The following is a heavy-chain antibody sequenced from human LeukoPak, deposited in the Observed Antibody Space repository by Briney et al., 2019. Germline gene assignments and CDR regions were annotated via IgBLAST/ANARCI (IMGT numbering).Heavy chain of an antibody. J-gene: IGHJ5*02. V-gene: IGHV4-38-2*02. CDR3: ARNSPIAAAAGPDGYNWFDP. D-gene: IGHD6-13*01. CDR2: IYHSGST. CDR1: GYFISSGYY. Sequence: KPSETLSLTCTVAGYFISSGYYWGWIRQPPGEGLEGIGSIYHSGSTYYNPSLKSRVTISVDTSKNPFSLKLSSVTAADTAVYYCARNSPIAAAAGPDGYNWFDPWGQGTLVTVSS.